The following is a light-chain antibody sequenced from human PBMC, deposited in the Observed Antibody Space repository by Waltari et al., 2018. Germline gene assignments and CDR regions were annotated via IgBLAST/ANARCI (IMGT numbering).Light chain of an antibody. Sequence: QSLLTQAPSASGTPGPRVTISCSGSSSNIGSNTFNWYQQLPGTAPKPLIYSNNRRPSGVPDRFSGSTSGTSASLAISGLQSEDEADYYCGTWDDSLNGPLFGGGTKVTVL. CDR1: SSNIGSNT. CDR2: SNN. V-gene: IGLV1-44*01. J-gene: IGLJ2*01. CDR3: GTWDDSLNGPL.